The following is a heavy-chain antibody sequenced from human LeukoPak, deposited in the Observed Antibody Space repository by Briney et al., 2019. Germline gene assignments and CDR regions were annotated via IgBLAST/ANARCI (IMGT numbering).Heavy chain of an antibody. CDR3: AKSGRSGYYIHYFVY. Sequence: GGSLRLSCAPSGFTFSSYGMHWVRQAPDKGLEWVAVISYDGSNKYYADSVKGRFTISRDNSKNTLYLQMNSLRAEDTAVYYCAKSGRSGYYIHYFVYWGQGTLVTVSS. D-gene: IGHD3-3*01. J-gene: IGHJ4*02. CDR2: ISYDGSNK. V-gene: IGHV3-30*18. CDR1: GFTFSSYG.